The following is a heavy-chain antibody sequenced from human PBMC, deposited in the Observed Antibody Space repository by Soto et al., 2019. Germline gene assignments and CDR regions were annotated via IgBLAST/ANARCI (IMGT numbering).Heavy chain of an antibody. Sequence: QVQLRNRGQGRVNPSRTLSLPAPVPVAPISSGGSYWTWTRQHPGKGLEWIGYIYYSGSTYYNPSLKSRVTISVDTSKNQFSLKLSSVTAADTAVYYCARSIDPWGQGTLVTVSS. CDR1: VAPISSGGSY. CDR2: IYYSGST. V-gene: IGHV4-31*03. CDR3: ARSIDP. J-gene: IGHJ5*02.